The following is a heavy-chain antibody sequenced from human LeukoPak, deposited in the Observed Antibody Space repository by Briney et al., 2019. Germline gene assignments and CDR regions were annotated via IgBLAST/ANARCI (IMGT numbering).Heavy chain of an antibody. CDR2: IYYSGST. V-gene: IGHV4-39*01. CDR1: GGSISSSSYY. Sequence: SETLSLTCTVSGGSISSSSYYWGWIRQPPGKGLEWIGSIYYSGSTYYNPSLKSRVTISVDTSKNQFSLKLSSVTAADTAVYYCARHRPEGARVVPADFDYWGQGTLVTVSS. D-gene: IGHD2-2*01. CDR3: ARHRPEGARVVPADFDY. J-gene: IGHJ4*02.